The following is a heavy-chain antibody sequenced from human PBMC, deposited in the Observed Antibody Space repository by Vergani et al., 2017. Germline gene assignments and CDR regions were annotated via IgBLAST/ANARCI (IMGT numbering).Heavy chain of an antibody. Sequence: EVQLVESGGGLVKPGGSLRLSCAASGFTFSNAWMSWVRQAPGKGLEWVSAISGSGGSTYYADSVKGRFTISRDNSKNTLYLQMNSLRAEDTAVYYCAKDRQHAAVAGRRGNWFDPWGQGTLVTVSS. CDR2: ISGSGGST. CDR3: AKDRQHAAVAGRRGNWFDP. J-gene: IGHJ5*02. D-gene: IGHD6-19*01. V-gene: IGHV3-23*04. CDR1: GFTFSNAW.